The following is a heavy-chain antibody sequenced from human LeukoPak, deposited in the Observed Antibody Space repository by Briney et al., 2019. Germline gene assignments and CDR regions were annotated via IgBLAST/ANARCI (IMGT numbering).Heavy chain of an antibody. Sequence: SETLSLTCTVSGGSISSYYWSWIRQPPGKGLEWIGYIYYSGSTNYNPSLKSRVTISVDTSKNQFSLELSSVTAADTAVYYCARVGAAAYFDYWGQGTLVTVSS. CDR2: IYYSGST. CDR1: GGSISSYY. V-gene: IGHV4-59*01. CDR3: ARVGAAAYFDY. J-gene: IGHJ4*02. D-gene: IGHD6-13*01.